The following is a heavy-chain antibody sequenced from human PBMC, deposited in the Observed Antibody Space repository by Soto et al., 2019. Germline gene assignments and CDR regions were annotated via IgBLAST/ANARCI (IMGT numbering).Heavy chain of an antibody. Sequence: EVQLLESGGDLLQPGGSLRLSCVASAFTFSSYAMSWVRLAPGKGLEWVAAINGGGRDTWSADSVKGRFTISRDNSKNTLYLQMNSLRVEDTAVYYCAKGSDGGRPYYFDSWGQGTLVTVSS. D-gene: IGHD2-15*01. J-gene: IGHJ4*02. CDR2: INGGGRDT. CDR1: AFTFSSYA. V-gene: IGHV3-23*01. CDR3: AKGSDGGRPYYFDS.